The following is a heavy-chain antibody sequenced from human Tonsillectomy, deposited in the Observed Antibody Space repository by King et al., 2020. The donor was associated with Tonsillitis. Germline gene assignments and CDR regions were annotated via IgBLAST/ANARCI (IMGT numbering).Heavy chain of an antibody. D-gene: IGHD1-20*01. Sequence: VQLVESGGGLVQPGGSLRLSCAASGFTFNDYAMSWVRQAPGKGLEWVSHISGSGGKSFYADSVKGRLTISRDNSKNTLYLQLNSLRAEDTAVYYCAKLILTETSNCFGPWGQGTLVTVSS. CDR3: AKLILTETSNCFGP. CDR2: ISGSGGKS. CDR1: GFTFNDYA. J-gene: IGHJ5*02. V-gene: IGHV3-23*04.